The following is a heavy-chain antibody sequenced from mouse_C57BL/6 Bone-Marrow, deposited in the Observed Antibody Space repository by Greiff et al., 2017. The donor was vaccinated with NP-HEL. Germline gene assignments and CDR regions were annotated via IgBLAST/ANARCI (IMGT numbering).Heavy chain of an antibody. CDR2: ISYSGST. CDR1: GYSITSDY. Sequence: EVQLQQSGPGLAKPSHTLSLTCSVTGYSITSDYWNWIRKFPGNKLEYMGYISYSGSTSYNPSLKSRISITRDTAKNQYYMQLNAVTTEDTATYYCARSGSYYFDYWGQGTTLTVSS. J-gene: IGHJ2*01. CDR3: ARSGSYYFDY. D-gene: IGHD1-3*01. V-gene: IGHV3-8*01.